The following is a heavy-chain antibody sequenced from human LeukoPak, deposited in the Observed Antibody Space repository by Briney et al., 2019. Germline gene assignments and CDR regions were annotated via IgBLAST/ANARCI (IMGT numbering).Heavy chain of an antibody. J-gene: IGHJ5*02. D-gene: IGHD3-3*01. CDR1: GGSISSSSYY. CDR3: ARGVILRFLEWLPPLYNWFDP. V-gene: IGHV4-39*07. CDR2: IYYSGST. Sequence: KPSETLSLTCTVSGGSISSSSYYWGWIRQPPGKGLEWIGSIYYSGSTYYNPSLKSRVTISVDTSKNQFSLKLSSVTAADTAVYYCARGVILRFLEWLPPLYNWFDPWGQGTLVTVSS.